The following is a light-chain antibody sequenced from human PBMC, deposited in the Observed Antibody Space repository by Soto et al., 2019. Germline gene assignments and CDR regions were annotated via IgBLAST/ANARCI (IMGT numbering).Light chain of an antibody. Sequence: DLVMTQSPLSLPVTPGEPASISCRSSQSLLHSNGYNYLDWYLQKPGQSPQLLIYLGSNRASGGPDRFSGSGSGTDFTLKIDRVEAEDVGVYYCMQALQTPLTFGGGTKVAIK. V-gene: IGKV2-28*01. CDR3: MQALQTPLT. CDR1: QSLLHSNGYNY. J-gene: IGKJ4*01. CDR2: LGS.